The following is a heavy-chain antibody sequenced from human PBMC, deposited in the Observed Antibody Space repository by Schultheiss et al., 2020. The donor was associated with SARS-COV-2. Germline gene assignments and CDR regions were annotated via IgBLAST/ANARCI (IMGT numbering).Heavy chain of an antibody. CDR2: INPNSGGT. Sequence: ASVKVSCKASGYTFTGYYMHWVRQAPGQGLEWMGWINPNSGGTNYAQKFQGRVTMTRDTSISTAYMELSRLRSDDTAVYYCAKEVWRSVSPTDYYCYGMDVWGQGTTVTVSS. D-gene: IGHD3-16*01. J-gene: IGHJ6*02. CDR3: AKEVWRSVSPTDYYCYGMDV. V-gene: IGHV1-2*02. CDR1: GYTFTGYY.